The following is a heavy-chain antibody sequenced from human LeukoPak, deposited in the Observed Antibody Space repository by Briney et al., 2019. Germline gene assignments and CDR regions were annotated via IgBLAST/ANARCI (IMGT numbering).Heavy chain of an antibody. CDR3: ARHFVPVREARLNWFDP. Sequence: PSETLSLTCTVSGGSISSSSYYWGWIRQPPGKGLEWIGSIYYSGSTYYNPSLKSRVTISVDTSKNQFSLKLSSVTAADTAVYYCARHFVPVREARLNWFDPWGQGTLVTVSS. J-gene: IGHJ5*02. CDR1: GGSISSSSYY. V-gene: IGHV4-39*01. CDR2: IYYSGST. D-gene: IGHD6-6*01.